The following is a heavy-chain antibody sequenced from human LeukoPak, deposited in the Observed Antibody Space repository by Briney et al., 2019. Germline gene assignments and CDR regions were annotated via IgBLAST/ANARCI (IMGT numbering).Heavy chain of an antibody. V-gene: IGHV3-23*01. CDR3: AKDWDYYDSSGYYFPPGNWFDP. Sequence: GGSLRLSCAASGFTFSSYAMSWVRQAPGKGLEWVSAISGSGGSTYYADSVKGRFTISRDNSKNTLYLQMNSRRAEDTAVYYCAKDWDYYDSSGYYFPPGNWFDPWGQGTLVTVSS. CDR1: GFTFSSYA. CDR2: ISGSGGST. J-gene: IGHJ5*02. D-gene: IGHD3-22*01.